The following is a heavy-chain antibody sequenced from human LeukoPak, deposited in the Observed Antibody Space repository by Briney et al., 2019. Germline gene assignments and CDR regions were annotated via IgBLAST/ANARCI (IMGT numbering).Heavy chain of an antibody. CDR1: GGSISSYY. CDR2: IYTSGST. V-gene: IGHV4-4*07. CDR3: ARAFRGIFGVFEAFDI. D-gene: IGHD3-3*01. Sequence: TSETLSLTCTVSGGSISSYYWSWIRQPAGKGLEWIGRIYTSGSTNYNPSLKSRVTMSVDTSKNQFSLKLSSVTAADTAVYYCARAFRGIFGVFEAFDIWGQGTMVTVSS. J-gene: IGHJ3*02.